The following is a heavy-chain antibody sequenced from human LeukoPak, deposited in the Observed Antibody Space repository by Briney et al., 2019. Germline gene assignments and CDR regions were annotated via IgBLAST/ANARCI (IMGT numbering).Heavy chain of an antibody. D-gene: IGHD6-13*01. J-gene: IGHJ4*02. CDR1: GYIFTSYG. V-gene: IGHV1-18*01. CDR2: INTYNGNT. Sequence: ASVKVSCKASGYIFTSYGISWVRQAPGQGLEWMGWINTYNGNTYHAQMLQGRVTMTTDTSTSAAYMELRSLRSDDTAVYYCARGDSSDYWGQGTLVTVSS. CDR3: ARGDSSDY.